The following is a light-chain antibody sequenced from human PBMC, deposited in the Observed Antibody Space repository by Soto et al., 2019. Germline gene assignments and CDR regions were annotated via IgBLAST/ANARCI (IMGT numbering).Light chain of an antibody. CDR2: EVS. Sequence: QSALTQPASVSGSPGQSITISCTGTSSDVGGYKYVSWYQQHSGKAPKLMIYEVSNRPSGVSNRFSGSKSGNTASLTISGLQAEDEADYSCSSYTSSSTVVFGGGTKLTVL. J-gene: IGLJ2*01. CDR3: SSYTSSSTVV. V-gene: IGLV2-14*01. CDR1: SSDVGGYKY.